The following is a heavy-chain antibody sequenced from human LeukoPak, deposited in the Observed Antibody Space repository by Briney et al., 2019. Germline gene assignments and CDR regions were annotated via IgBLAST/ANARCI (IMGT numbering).Heavy chain of an antibody. D-gene: IGHD6-6*01. J-gene: IGHJ6*03. Sequence: PGGSLRLSCAASGFTFSNYGMHWVRQVPGKGLEWVAFIRYDGSNKYYADSVKGRFTISRDNSKNTLYLQMNSLRPEDTAVYYCAKDQLAYSSSGCYYMDVWGKGTTVTVSS. V-gene: IGHV3-30*02. CDR2: IRYDGSNK. CDR1: GFTFSNYG. CDR3: AKDQLAYSSSGCYYMDV.